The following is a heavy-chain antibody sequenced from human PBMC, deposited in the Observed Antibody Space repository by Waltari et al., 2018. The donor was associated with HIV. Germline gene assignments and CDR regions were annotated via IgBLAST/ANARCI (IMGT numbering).Heavy chain of an antibody. Sequence: EVQLVESGGGLVQPGGSLRLSCAASGFTFSSYDMHWVRQATGKGLYGCSALVTAGNTYYPGSMKGRFTISRENAKNAWYLQMNSLRAEDTAVYYCARDGHYGGHCDLWGRGTLVTVSS. D-gene: IGHD4-17*01. CDR2: LVTAGNT. CDR3: ARDGHYGGHCDL. J-gene: IGHJ2*01. V-gene: IGHV3-13*01. CDR1: GFTFSSYD.